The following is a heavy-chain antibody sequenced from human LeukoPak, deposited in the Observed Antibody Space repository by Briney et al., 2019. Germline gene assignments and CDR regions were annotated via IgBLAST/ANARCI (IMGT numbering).Heavy chain of an antibody. CDR1: GGSFSGYY. Sequence: SETLSLTCAVYGGSFSGYYWSWIRQPPGKGLEWIGEINHSGSTNYNPSLKSRVTISVDTSKNQFSLKLSSVTAADTAVYYCARDGSYGPFDYWGQGTLVTVSS. V-gene: IGHV4-34*01. J-gene: IGHJ4*02. CDR2: INHSGST. D-gene: IGHD5-18*01. CDR3: ARDGSYGPFDY.